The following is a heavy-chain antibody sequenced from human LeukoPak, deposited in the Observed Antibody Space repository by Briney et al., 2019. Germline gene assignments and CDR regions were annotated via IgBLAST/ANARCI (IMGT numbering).Heavy chain of an antibody. D-gene: IGHD3-3*01. CDR1: GGSISSGSYY. Sequence: SETLSLTCTVSGGSISSGSYYWSWIRQPAGKGLEWIGYIYHSGSTYYNPSLKSRVTISVDRSKNQFSLKLSSVTAADTAVYYCATQYYDFWSGYSYWGQGTLVTVSS. J-gene: IGHJ4*02. CDR3: ATQYYDFWSGYSY. CDR2: IYHSGST. V-gene: IGHV4-61*10.